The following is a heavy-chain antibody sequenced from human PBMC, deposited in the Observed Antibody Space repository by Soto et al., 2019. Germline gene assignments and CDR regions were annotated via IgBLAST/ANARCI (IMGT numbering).Heavy chain of an antibody. V-gene: IGHV1-58*01. CDR3: AAGDSSGYYGG. CDR1: GFTFTSSS. D-gene: IGHD3-22*01. J-gene: IGHJ4*02. CDR2: ITVGSGNT. Sequence: SVKVSFKASGFTFTSSSVQWVRQARGQRLEWIGWITVGSGNTNYAQKFQERVTIIRDMSTSTAYMELSNLRSEDTAVYYCAAGDSSGYYGGWGQGTQVTVSS.